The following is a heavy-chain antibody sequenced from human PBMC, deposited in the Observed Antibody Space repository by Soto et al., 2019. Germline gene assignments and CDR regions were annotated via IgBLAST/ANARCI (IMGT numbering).Heavy chain of an antibody. J-gene: IGHJ3*02. D-gene: IGHD2-15*01. V-gene: IGHV3-30-3*01. CDR2: ISYDGSNK. Sequence: QVQLVESGGGVVQPGRSLRLSCAASGFTFSSYAMHWVRQAPGKGLEWVAVISYDGSNKYYADSVKGRFTISRDNSKNTLYRQMNSLRAEDTAVYYCARDPGVVVAATSLFDIWGQGTMVTVSS. CDR3: ARDPGVVVAATSLFDI. CDR1: GFTFSSYA.